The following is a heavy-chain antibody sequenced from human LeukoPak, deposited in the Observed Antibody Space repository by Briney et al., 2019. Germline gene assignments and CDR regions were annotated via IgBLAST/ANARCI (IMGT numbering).Heavy chain of an antibody. D-gene: IGHD3-16*01. CDR3: ARDRRGIGTWYFDY. Sequence: SETLSLTCTVSGGSISSYYWSWIRQPPGKGLEWIGYIYYSGSTNYNPSLKSRVTISVDTSKNQFSLKLSSVTAADTAVYYCARDRRGIGTWYFDYWGQGTLVTVSS. J-gene: IGHJ4*02. CDR2: IYYSGST. CDR1: GGSISSYY. V-gene: IGHV4-59*01.